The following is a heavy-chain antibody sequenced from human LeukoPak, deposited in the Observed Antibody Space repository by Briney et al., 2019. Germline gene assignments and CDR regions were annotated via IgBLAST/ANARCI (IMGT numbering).Heavy chain of an antibody. CDR2: IIPIFGTA. D-gene: IGHD6-19*01. CDR1: GGTFSSYA. V-gene: IGHV1-69*13. Sequence: SVKVSCKASGGTFSSYAVSWVRQAPGQGLEWMGGIIPIFGTANYAQKFQGRVTITADESTSTTYMELSSLRSEDTAVYYCARATFMDPPSSSGWSYYYYYGMDVWGQGTTVTVSS. CDR3: ARATFMDPPSSSGWSYYYYYGMDV. J-gene: IGHJ6*02.